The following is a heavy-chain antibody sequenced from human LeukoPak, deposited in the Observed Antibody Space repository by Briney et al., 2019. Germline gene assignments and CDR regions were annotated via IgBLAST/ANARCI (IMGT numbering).Heavy chain of an antibody. J-gene: IGHJ4*02. CDR1: GYSISSGYY. V-gene: IGHV4-38-2*02. Sequence: PSETLSLTCTVSGYSISSGYYWGWIRQPPGKGLEWIGSIYHSGSTYYNPSLKSRVTISVDTSKNQFSLKLSSVTAADTAVYYCARGDGYNPFDYWGQGTLVTVSS. D-gene: IGHD5-24*01. CDR3: ARGDGYNPFDY. CDR2: IYHSGST.